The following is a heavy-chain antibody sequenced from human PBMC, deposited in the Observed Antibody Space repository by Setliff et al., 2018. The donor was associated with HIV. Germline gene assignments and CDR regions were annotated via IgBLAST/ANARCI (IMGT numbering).Heavy chain of an antibody. D-gene: IGHD4-17*01. CDR2: IYYSGST. CDR3: ARVPTQGDYGSDAFDI. V-gene: IGHV4-39*07. J-gene: IGHJ3*02. CDR1: GGSISSNNYY. Sequence: LSLTCTVSGGSISSNNYYWGWIRQPPGKGLEWIGSIYYSGSTYYNPSLKSRVTISVDTSKNQFSLKLSSVTAADTAVYYCARVPTQGDYGSDAFDIWGQGTMVTVSS.